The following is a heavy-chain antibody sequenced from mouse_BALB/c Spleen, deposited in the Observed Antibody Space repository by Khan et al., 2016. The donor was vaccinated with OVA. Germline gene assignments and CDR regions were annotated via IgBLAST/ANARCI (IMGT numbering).Heavy chain of an antibody. Sequence: VQLQQSGPELMKPGASVKISCKASGYSFTSYYIHWVMQRHGESLEWIGYIDPFSGGSTYNQKFKGKATLTVDKSSSTAYIHLSNLTSEDSAVYYGTRHGYVAWLTYWGQGTLVTVSA. CDR1: GYSFTSYY. J-gene: IGHJ3*01. CDR3: TRHGYVAWLTY. V-gene: IGHV1-31*01. D-gene: IGHD2-2*01. CDR2: IDPFSGGS.